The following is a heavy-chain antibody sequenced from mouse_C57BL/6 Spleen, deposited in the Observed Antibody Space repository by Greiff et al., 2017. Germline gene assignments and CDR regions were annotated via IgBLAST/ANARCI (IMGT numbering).Heavy chain of an antibody. J-gene: IGHJ3*01. CDR1: GYTFTSYW. V-gene: IGHV1-55*01. CDR3: ARHYDYSFAY. CDR2: IYPGSGST. D-gene: IGHD2-4*01. Sequence: QVQLQQSGAELVKPGASVKMSCKASGYTFTSYWITWVKQRPGQGLEWIGDIYPGSGSTNYNEKFKSKATLTVDTSSSTVYMQLSSLTSEDSAVYYCARHYDYSFAYWGQGTLVTVSA.